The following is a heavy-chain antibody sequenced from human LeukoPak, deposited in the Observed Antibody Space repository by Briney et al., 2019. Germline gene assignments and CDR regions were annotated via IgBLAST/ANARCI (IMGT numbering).Heavy chain of an antibody. CDR2: MNPNSGDT. CDR3: ARGYCSSTSCWDWFDP. J-gene: IGHJ5*02. Sequence: ASVKVSCKASGYTFTSYDINWVRQATGQGLEWMGWMNPNSGDTGYAQKFQGRVTMTRNTSISTAYMELSRLRSDDTAVYYCARGYCSSTSCWDWFDPWGQGTLVTVSS. V-gene: IGHV1-8*01. CDR1: GYTFTSYD. D-gene: IGHD2-2*01.